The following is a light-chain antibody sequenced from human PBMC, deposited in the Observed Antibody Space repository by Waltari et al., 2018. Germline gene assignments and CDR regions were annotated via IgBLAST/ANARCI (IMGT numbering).Light chain of an antibody. Sequence: TARITCSGDDLPQKYAYWYQQKPGQAPVVVIYEDTKRPSGIPERFSGSSSGTMATFTISGAQVEDEADYYCYSTDSSGNHRVFGRGTKLTVL. V-gene: IGLV3-10*01. CDR3: YSTDSSGNHRV. J-gene: IGLJ3*02. CDR1: DLPQKY. CDR2: EDT.